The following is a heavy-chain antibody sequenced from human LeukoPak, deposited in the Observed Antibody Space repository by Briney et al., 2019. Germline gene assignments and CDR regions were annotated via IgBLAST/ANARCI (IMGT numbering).Heavy chain of an antibody. CDR1: GFSFSSYE. V-gene: IGHV3-48*03. D-gene: IGHD3-10*01. CDR3: VRDEIRSGAFDI. J-gene: IGHJ3*02. CDR2: ISGSGTTI. Sequence: PGGSLRLSCAASGFSFSSYEMNWVRQGPGKGLEWVSYISGSGTTIYDADSVKGRFTISRDNAKNSLYLQLNSLTVEDTAVYYCVRDEIRSGAFDIWGQGTMVTVS.